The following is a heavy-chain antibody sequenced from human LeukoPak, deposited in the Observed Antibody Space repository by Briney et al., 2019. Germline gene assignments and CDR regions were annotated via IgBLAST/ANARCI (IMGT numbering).Heavy chain of an antibody. J-gene: IGHJ3*01. Sequence: PSETLSLTCTVSGGSISNYYWSWIRQPPGKGLEWIGYIYYSGSTNYNPSLKSRVTMSIDMSKNQFSLRLTSVTAADTAVYYCARVPPDYNDLHDALDLWGQGTVVTVSS. CDR3: ARVPPDYNDLHDALDL. D-gene: IGHD4-17*01. V-gene: IGHV4-59*08. CDR1: GGSISNYY. CDR2: IYYSGST.